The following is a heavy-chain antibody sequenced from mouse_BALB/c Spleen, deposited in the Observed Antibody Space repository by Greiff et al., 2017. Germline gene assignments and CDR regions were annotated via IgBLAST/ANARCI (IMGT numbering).Heavy chain of an antibody. CDR1: GYTFTSYW. Sequence: QVQLQQSGAELVKPGASVKLSCKTSGYTFTSYWIQWVKQRPGQGLGWIGEIFPGTGTTYYNEKFKGKATLTIDTSSSTAYMQLSSLTSEDSAVYFCARSGYYGSSFYYAMDYWGQGTSVTVSS. CDR3: ARSGYYGSSFYYAMDY. D-gene: IGHD1-1*01. CDR2: IFPGTGTT. V-gene: IGHV1S132*01. J-gene: IGHJ4*01.